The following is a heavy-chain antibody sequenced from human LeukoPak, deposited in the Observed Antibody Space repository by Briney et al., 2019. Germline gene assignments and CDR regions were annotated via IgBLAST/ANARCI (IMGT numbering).Heavy chain of an antibody. CDR2: IIPIFGTA. CDR3: ASSSSWSTFYYYYYMDV. Sequence: ASVKVSCKASGGTFSSYAISWVRQAPGQGLEWMGGIIPIFGTANYAQKFQGRVTITADESTSTAYMELSSLRSVDTAVYYCASSSSWSTFYYYYYMDVWGKGTTVTVSS. J-gene: IGHJ6*03. D-gene: IGHD6-13*01. V-gene: IGHV1-69*13. CDR1: GGTFSSYA.